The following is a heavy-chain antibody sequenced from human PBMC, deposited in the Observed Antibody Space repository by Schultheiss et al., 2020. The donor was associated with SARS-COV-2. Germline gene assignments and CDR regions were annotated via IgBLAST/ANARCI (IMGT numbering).Heavy chain of an antibody. Sequence: GGSLRLSCAASGFTFSSYAMHWVRQAPGKGLEWVSGISWNSGSIGYADSVKGRFTISRDNAKNSLYLQMNSLRAEDTALYYCAKDYYDSSGYKGDAFDIWGQGTMVTVSS. CDR1: GFTFSSYA. CDR2: ISWNSGSI. J-gene: IGHJ3*02. V-gene: IGHV3-9*01. D-gene: IGHD3-22*01. CDR3: AKDYYDSSGYKGDAFDI.